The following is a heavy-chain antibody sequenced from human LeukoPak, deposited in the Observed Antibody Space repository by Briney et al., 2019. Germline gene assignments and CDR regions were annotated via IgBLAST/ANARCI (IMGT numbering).Heavy chain of an antibody. V-gene: IGHV3-23*01. CDR3: AKGPNCSTTSCYTVGLIDY. D-gene: IGHD2-2*02. CDR2: ITGGGGTT. Sequence: GGSLRLSCAASGFTFSNYGMSWVRQAPGKAPEWVSTITGGGGTTYYADSVKGRFTISRDNSKNTLYLQMNSLRAEDTAVYYCAKGPNCSTTSCYTVGLIDYWGQGTLVTVSS. CDR1: GFTFSNYG. J-gene: IGHJ4*02.